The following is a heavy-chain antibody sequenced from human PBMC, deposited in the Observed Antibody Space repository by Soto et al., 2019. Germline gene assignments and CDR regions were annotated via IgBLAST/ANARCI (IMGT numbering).Heavy chain of an antibody. Sequence: GASVKVSCKASGGTFNTYTFSWVRQAPGQGLEWMGSILPIMGSANYAHDFRGRLSITADPSTTTAYMKLTSLTSHDTAIYYCARIPHYSYPTSDTLDNWGQGTLVTVSS. J-gene: IGHJ4*02. V-gene: IGHV1-69*08. CDR3: ARIPHYSYPTSDTLDN. CDR2: ILPIMGSA. D-gene: IGHD2-15*01. CDR1: GGTFNTYT.